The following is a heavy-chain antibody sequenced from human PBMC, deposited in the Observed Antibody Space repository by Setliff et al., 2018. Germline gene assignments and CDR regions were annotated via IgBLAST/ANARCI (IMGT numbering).Heavy chain of an antibody. CDR3: ARCFPFLSGYDRGAFDS. J-gene: IGHJ4*02. V-gene: IGHV1-18*01. Sequence: ASVKVSCKASGYTFTSYGINWVRQAPGQRLEWVGWISGYNGDTNYAQKFQGRVTMTTDRSTRTAYMELRSLISDDTAVYYCARCFPFLSGYDRGAFDSWSQGTLVTVSS. CDR1: GYTFTSYG. CDR2: ISGYNGDT. D-gene: IGHD5-12*01.